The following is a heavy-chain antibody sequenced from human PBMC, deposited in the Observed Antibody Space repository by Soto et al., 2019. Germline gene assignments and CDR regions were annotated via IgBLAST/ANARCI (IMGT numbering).Heavy chain of an antibody. V-gene: IGHV3-74*01. Sequence: EVQLVESGGGVVQPGGSLRLSCAASGFSFNTWMDWVRQAPGKGLVWLSRINGDGSSLSYEDSVKGRFTVSRDNAKNTLYLQINSLTAEDTAVYYCTRGASGYGNFDYWGQGVLLTVSS. CDR3: TRGASGYGNFDY. D-gene: IGHD5-12*01. CDR2: INGDGSSL. J-gene: IGHJ4*02. CDR1: GFSFNTW.